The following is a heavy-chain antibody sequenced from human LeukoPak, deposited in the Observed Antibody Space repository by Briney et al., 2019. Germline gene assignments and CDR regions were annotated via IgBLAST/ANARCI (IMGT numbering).Heavy chain of an antibody. Sequence: SETLSLTCAVYGGSFSGYYWSWNRQPLGKGLEWIGEINHSGSTNYNPSLKSRVTISVDTSKNQFSLKLSSVTAADTAVYYCARGITGTTSWFDPRGQGTLVTVSS. D-gene: IGHD1-20*01. J-gene: IGHJ5*02. CDR3: ARGITGTTSWFDP. V-gene: IGHV4-34*01. CDR2: INHSGST. CDR1: GGSFSGYY.